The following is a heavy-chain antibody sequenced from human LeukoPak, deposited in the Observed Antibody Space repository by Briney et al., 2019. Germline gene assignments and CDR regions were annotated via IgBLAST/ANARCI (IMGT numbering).Heavy chain of an antibody. V-gene: IGHV5-51*01. CDR1: GYSFTSYW. Sequence: GESLKISCKGSGYSFTSYWIGWVRQMPGKGLEWMGIIYPGDSDTSYSPSFQGQVTISADKSISTAYLQWSSLKASDTAMYYCARLKGYCSSTSCHPVWFDPWGQGTLVTVSS. J-gene: IGHJ5*02. CDR2: IYPGDSDT. CDR3: ARLKGYCSSTSCHPVWFDP. D-gene: IGHD2-2*01.